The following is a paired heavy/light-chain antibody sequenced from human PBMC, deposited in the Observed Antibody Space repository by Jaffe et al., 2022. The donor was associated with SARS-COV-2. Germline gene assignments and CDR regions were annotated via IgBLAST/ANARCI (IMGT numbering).Light chain of an antibody. V-gene: IGKV1-39*01. Sequence: DIQMTQSPSSLSASVGDRVTITCRASQSISSYLNWYQQKPGKAPKLLIYAASSLQSGVPSRFSGSGSGTDFTLTISSLQPEDFATYYCQQSYSTPFRYTFGQGTKLEIK. CDR2: AAS. J-gene: IGKJ2*01. CDR3: QQSYSTPFRYT. CDR1: QSISSY.
Heavy chain of an antibody. D-gene: IGHD3-9*01. Sequence: EVQLVESGGGLVKPGGSLRLSCAASGFTFSSYSMNWVRQAPGKGLEWVSSISSSSSYIYYADSVKGRFTISRDNAKNSLYLQMNSLRAEDTAVYYCAREPHYDILTGTRGARNWFDPWGQGTLVTVSS. CDR3: AREPHYDILTGTRGARNWFDP. CDR1: GFTFSSYS. V-gene: IGHV3-21*01. J-gene: IGHJ5*02. CDR2: ISSSSSYI.